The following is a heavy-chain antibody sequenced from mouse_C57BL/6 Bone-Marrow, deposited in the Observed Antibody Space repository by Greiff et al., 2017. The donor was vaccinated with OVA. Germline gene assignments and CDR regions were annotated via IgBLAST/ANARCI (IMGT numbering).Heavy chain of an antibody. D-gene: IGHD1-1*01. J-gene: IGHJ1*03. CDR1: GYAFSSSW. CDR3: ARDYGSSWYFDV. Sequence: QVQLQQSGPELVKPGASVKISCKASGYAFSSSWMNWVKQRPGKGLEWIGRIYPGDGDTNYNGKFKGKATLTADKSSSTAYMQLSSLTSEDSAVYFCARDYGSSWYFDVWGTGTTGTVSS. V-gene: IGHV1-82*01. CDR2: IYPGDGDT.